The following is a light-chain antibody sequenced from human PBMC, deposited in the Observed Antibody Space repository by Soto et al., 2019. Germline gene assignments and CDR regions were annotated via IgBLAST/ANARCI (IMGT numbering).Light chain of an antibody. J-gene: IGKJ4*01. CDR2: GAS. V-gene: IGKV3-20*01. Sequence: EIVLTPSPGTLSLSPGERATLSCRASQSVSSNLAWYQQKPGQAPRLLIYGASTRATGIPARFSGSGSGTDFTLTISRLEPEDFAVYYCQQYGSSPLTFGGGTKVDIK. CDR1: QSVSSN. CDR3: QQYGSSPLT.